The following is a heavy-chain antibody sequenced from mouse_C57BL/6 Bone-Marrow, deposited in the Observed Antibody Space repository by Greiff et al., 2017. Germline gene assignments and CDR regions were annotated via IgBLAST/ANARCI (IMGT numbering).Heavy chain of an antibody. V-gene: IGHV1-74*01. CDR1: GYTFTSYW. CDR2: IHPSDSDT. J-gene: IGHJ3*01. CDR3: AIDGAY. Sequence: QVHVKQPGAELVKPGASVKVSCKASGYTFTSYWMHWVKQRPGQGLEWIGRIHPSDSDTNYNQKFEGKATLTVDKSSSKAYMQLSSLTSEVSAGYYCAIDGAYGGQGPLVTVSA.